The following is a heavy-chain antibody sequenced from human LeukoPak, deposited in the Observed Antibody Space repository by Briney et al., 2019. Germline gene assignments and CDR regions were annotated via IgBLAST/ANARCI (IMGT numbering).Heavy chain of an antibody. CDR1: GGSISSSSYY. J-gene: IGHJ4*02. Sequence: SETLSLTCTVSGGSISSSSYYWGWIRQPPGKGLEWIGSIYYSGSTYYNPSLKSRVTISVDTSKNQFSLKLSSVTAADTAVYYCARVDLSLRYFDYWGQGTLVTVSS. CDR2: IYYSGST. CDR3: ARVDLSLRYFDY. V-gene: IGHV4-39*07. D-gene: IGHD3-16*01.